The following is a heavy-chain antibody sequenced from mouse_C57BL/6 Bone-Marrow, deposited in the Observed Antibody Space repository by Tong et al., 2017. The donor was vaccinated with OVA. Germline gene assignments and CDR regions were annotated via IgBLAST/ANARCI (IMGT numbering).Heavy chain of an antibody. D-gene: IGHD2-2*01. V-gene: IGHV1-54*01. CDR1: GYAFTNYL. J-gene: IGHJ4*01. CDR3: ARGGNDGVYYAMDY. Sequence: LVRPGTSVKLSCNASGYAFTNYLIEWVKQRPGQGLEWIGLINPVSVGTNSNEKFKGKATLTADKSSSNAYMQISSLTSDDSAVYFCARGGNDGVYYAMDYWGQGTSVTVSS. CDR2: INPVSVGT.